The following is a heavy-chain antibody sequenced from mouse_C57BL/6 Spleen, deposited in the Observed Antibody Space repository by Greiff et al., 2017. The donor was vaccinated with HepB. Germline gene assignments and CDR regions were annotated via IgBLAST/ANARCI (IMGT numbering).Heavy chain of an antibody. J-gene: IGHJ4*01. CDR3: ARHYDYDEGYAMDY. D-gene: IGHD2-4*01. CDR1: GYTFTSYW. V-gene: IGHV1-55*01. Sequence: QVQLQQSGAELVKPGASVKMSCKASGYTFTSYWITWVKQRPGQGLEWIGDIYPGSGSTNYNEKFKSKATLTVDTSSSTAYMQLSSLTSEDSAVYYCARHYDYDEGYAMDYWGQGTSVTVSS. CDR2: IYPGSGST.